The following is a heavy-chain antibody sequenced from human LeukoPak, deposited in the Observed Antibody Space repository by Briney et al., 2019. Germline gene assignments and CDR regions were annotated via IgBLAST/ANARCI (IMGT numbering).Heavy chain of an antibody. CDR1: GDSISSYY. V-gene: IGHV4-59*01. CDR2: IYHSWST. D-gene: IGHD6-13*01. J-gene: IGHJ4*02. CDR3: ATGYSSTWYYFDY. Sequence: SETLSLTCTVSGDSISSYYWSWIRQPPGKGREEIGYIYHSWSTNYNPSLKSRVTISEDTSKDKFSLKLASVTAAATAVYYCATGYSSTWYYFDYWGQGTLVTVSS.